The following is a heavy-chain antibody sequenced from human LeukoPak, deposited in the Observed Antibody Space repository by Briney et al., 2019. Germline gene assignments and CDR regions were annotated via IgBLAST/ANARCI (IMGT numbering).Heavy chain of an antibody. CDR2: IYYSGST. D-gene: IGHD1-26*01. CDR1: GDSITRSSYY. J-gene: IGHJ3*02. Sequence: PSETLSLTCTVSGDSITRSSYYWSWIRQPPGKGLEWNGYIYYSGSTNYNPSLKSRVTISVDTSKNQFSLKLSSVTAADTAVYYCARGELLEIPDAFDIWGQGTMVTVSS. V-gene: IGHV4-61*01. CDR3: ARGELLEIPDAFDI.